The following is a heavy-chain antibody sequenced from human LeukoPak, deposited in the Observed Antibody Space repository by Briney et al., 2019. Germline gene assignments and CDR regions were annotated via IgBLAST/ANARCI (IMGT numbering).Heavy chain of an antibody. J-gene: IGHJ4*02. Sequence: GRSLRLSCAASGFTFIAYPMHWVRQAPGKGLEWVAVISSDETNKYYAASVKGRFSISRDISKNTLYLQMNGLRADDTAIYYCANARYYSSSWYGLDYWGQGTLVTVSS. D-gene: IGHD6-13*01. CDR2: ISSDETNK. V-gene: IGHV3-30-3*01. CDR3: ANARYYSSSWYGLDY. CDR1: GFTFIAYP.